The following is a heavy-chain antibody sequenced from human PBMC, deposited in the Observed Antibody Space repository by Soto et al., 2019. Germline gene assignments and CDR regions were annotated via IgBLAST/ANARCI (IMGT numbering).Heavy chain of an antibody. CDR3: AKKETEKVGQSWVDP. D-gene: IGHD1-26*01. CDR1: GLTFSGCS. Sequence: EVHLLESGRALVLAGGYLRLSCAAFGLTFSGCSMYWVRQAPGKGLESVSSITASGDNSWYADSVKGRFTISRDNSKNTLYLEMNRLRAEDTAVYYCAKKETEKVGQSWVDPWGQGTLVTVSS. J-gene: IGHJ5*02. CDR2: ITASGDNS. V-gene: IGHV3-23*01.